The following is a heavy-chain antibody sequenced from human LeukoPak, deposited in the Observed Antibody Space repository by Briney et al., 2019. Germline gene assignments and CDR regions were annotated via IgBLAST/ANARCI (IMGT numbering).Heavy chain of an antibody. CDR2: IYSGGST. D-gene: IGHD3-3*01. CDR1: GFTVSSNY. V-gene: IGHV3-66*01. Sequence: PGGSLRPSCAASGFTVSSNYINWVRQAPGKGLEWVSVIYSGGSTYYADSVKGRFTISRDNSKNTLYLQMNSLRAEDTAVFYCAKDSTIFGVFTYYFDYWGQGTLVTVSS. J-gene: IGHJ4*02. CDR3: AKDSTIFGVFTYYFDY.